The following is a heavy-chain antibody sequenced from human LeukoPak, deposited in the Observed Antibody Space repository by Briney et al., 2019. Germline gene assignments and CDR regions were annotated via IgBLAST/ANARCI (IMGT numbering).Heavy chain of an antibody. D-gene: IGHD2-8*01. Sequence: SQTLSLTCTVSGGSISSGSYYWSWIRQPAGKGLEWIGRIYTSGSTNYNPSLKSRVTISVDTSKNQFSLKLSSVTAADTAVYYCARGGGRVVLMVYATRPNWFDPWGQGTLVTVSS. CDR3: ARGGGRVVLMVYATRPNWFDP. CDR1: GGSISSGSYY. CDR2: IYTSGST. J-gene: IGHJ5*02. V-gene: IGHV4-61*02.